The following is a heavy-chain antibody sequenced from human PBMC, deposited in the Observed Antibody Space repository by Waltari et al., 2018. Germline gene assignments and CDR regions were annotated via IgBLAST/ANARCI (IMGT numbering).Heavy chain of an antibody. V-gene: IGHV4-39*01. J-gene: IGHJ5*01. CDR1: GGSISRRNYY. Sequence: QLQLQESGPGLVKPSETLSLTCAVSGGSISRRNYYWGWIRQPPGKGLEWIGTIYYSGSTYYNPSLKSRVTISVDTSKNQCSLKLSSVTAADTAVYYCARYYYGSGSLDNWFDSWGQGTLVTVSS. CDR2: IYYSGST. CDR3: ARYYYGSGSLDNWFDS. D-gene: IGHD3-10*01.